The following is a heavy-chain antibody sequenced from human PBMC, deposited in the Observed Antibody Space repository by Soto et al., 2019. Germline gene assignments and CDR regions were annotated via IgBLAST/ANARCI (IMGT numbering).Heavy chain of an antibody. Sequence: GKGLEWVAVISYDGSNKYYADSVKGRFTISRDNSKNTLYLQMNSLRAEDTAVYYCAKDISLVVIALIEYWGQGSLVTLSS. D-gene: IGHD2-21*01. CDR2: ISYDGSNK. CDR3: AKDISLVVIALIEY. J-gene: IGHJ4*02. V-gene: IGHV3-30*18.